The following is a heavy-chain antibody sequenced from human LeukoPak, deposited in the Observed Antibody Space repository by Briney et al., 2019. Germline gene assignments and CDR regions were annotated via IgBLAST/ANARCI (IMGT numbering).Heavy chain of an antibody. D-gene: IGHD3-16*01. V-gene: IGHV3-15*01. CDR3: ATASSGLFY. J-gene: IGHJ4*02. CDR2: IKRKTDGETT. Sequence: XXXQXXXEXLEWVGRIKRKTDGETTEYVAPVKGRFTISRDDSKNTLYLQMNSLKTEDTGVYYCATASSGLFYWGQGTLVTVSS.